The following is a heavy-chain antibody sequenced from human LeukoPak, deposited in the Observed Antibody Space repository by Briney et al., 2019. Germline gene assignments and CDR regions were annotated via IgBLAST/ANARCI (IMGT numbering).Heavy chain of an antibody. Sequence: PSQTLSLTCTVPGGSISRGGYYWSWIRQHPGKGLEWIGYIYYSGSTYYNPSPKSRVTISVDTSKNQFSLKLSSVTAADTAVYYCARVYNETYDSSGYYLGGPVDYWGQGTLVTVSS. CDR1: GGSISRGGYY. CDR2: IYYSGST. D-gene: IGHD3-22*01. V-gene: IGHV4-31*03. J-gene: IGHJ4*02. CDR3: ARVYNETYDSSGYYLGGPVDY.